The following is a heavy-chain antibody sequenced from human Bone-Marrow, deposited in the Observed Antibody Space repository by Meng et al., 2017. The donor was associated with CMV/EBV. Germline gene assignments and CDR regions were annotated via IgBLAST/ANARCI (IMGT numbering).Heavy chain of an antibody. CDR1: GYSFTSYH. D-gene: IGHD4-11*01. CDR3: VVNLGDYSNYASSFDY. V-gene: IGHV1-46*01. J-gene: IGHJ4*02. Sequence: ASVKVSCKASGYSFTSYHMHWVRQAPGQGLEWMGIINPGGSTKYAEKFQGRVTMPRDTSTSTVYMELRSLRSEDTAVYYWVVNLGDYSNYASSFDYWGQGTLVTVSS. CDR2: INPGGST.